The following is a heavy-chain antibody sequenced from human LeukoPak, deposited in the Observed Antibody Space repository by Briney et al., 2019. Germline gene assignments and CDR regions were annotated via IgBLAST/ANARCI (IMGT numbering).Heavy chain of an antibody. Sequence: GGSLRLSCAASGFTFSSYAMHWVRQAPGKGLEWVSAISGSGGSTYYADSVKGRFTISRDNSKNTLYLQMNSLRAEDTAVYYCAKEAYCGGDCYSGWFDPWGQGTLVTVSS. CDR1: GFTFSSYA. CDR2: ISGSGGST. D-gene: IGHD2-21*02. J-gene: IGHJ5*02. V-gene: IGHV3-23*01. CDR3: AKEAYCGGDCYSGWFDP.